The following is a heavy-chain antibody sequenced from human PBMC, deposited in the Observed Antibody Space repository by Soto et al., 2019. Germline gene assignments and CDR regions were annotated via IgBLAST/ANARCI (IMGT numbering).Heavy chain of an antibody. V-gene: IGHV4-31*03. CDR3: AGEGEMATFYGMDV. Sequence: SETLSLTCTVSGGSISSDGYYWSWIRQHPGKGLEWIGYIYYSGSTYYNPSLKSRVTISVGTSKNQFSLKLSSVTAADTAVYYCAGEGEMATFYGMDVWGQGTTVTVSS. CDR1: GGSISSDGYY. J-gene: IGHJ6*02. D-gene: IGHD5-12*01. CDR2: IYYSGST.